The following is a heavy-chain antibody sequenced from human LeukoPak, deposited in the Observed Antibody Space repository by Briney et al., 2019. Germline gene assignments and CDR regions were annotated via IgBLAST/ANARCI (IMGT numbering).Heavy chain of an antibody. CDR1: GGSFSGYY. CDR3: ARRYYDFWREPFDY. V-gene: IGHV4-34*01. D-gene: IGHD3-3*01. J-gene: IGHJ4*02. CDR2: INHSGGT. Sequence: TSETLSLTCAVYGGSFSGYYWSWIRQPPGKGLEWIGEINHSGGTNYNPSLKSRVTISVDTSKNQFSLKLSSVTAADTAVYYCARRYYDFWREPFDYWGQGTLVTVSS.